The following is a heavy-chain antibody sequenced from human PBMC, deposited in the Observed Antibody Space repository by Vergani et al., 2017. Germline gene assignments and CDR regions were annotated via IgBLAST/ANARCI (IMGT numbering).Heavy chain of an antibody. CDR3: ARMGGYDEGYAFRIGYFDS. CDR1: GDSISSGVYY. Sequence: QVQLQESGPGLVKPSQTLSLTCSVSGDSISSGVYYWNWLRQHPGKGLEWIGYIYSTGSTHHNPSLRRRINMSVDTSKNQFSLKLNSVTAADTAMYYCARMGGYDEGYAFRIGYFDSWGPGILVTVSS. V-gene: IGHV4-31*03. J-gene: IGHJ4*02. D-gene: IGHD3-16*01. CDR2: IYSTGST.